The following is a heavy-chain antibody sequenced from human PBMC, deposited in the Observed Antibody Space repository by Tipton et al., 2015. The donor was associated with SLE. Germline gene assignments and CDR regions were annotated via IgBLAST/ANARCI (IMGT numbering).Heavy chain of an antibody. J-gene: IGHJ4*02. CDR3: ARTYYYDSDGYHLEYFDT. Sequence: GLVKPSETLSLTCNVSGGSISGHYWTWIRQPAGKGLEYIGRLHTSGIIDYNPSLKSRVTMSVDTSKDQLSLKLNSVTAAGTAVYYCARTYYYDSDGYHLEYFDTWGQGTLVTVSS. CDR2: LHTSGII. CDR1: GGSISGHY. D-gene: IGHD3-22*01. V-gene: IGHV4-4*07.